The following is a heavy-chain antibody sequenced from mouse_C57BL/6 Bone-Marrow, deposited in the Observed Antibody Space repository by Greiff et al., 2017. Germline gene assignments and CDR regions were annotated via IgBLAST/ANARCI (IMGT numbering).Heavy chain of an antibody. CDR3: ATYYGSSPAWFSY. CDR1: GFTFSSYG. D-gene: IGHD1-1*01. V-gene: IGHV5-6*01. CDR2: ISSGGSYT. Sequence: EVQLVESGGDLVKPGGSLKLSCAASGFTFSSYGMSWVRQTPDKRLEWVATISSGGSYTYYPDSVKGRFTISRDNAKNTRYLQMSSLKSEDTAMYYCATYYGSSPAWFSYWGQGTLVTVSA. J-gene: IGHJ3*01.